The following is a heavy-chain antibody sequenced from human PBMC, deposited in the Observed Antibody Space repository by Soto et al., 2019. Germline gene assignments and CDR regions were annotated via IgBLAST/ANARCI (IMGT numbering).Heavy chain of an antibody. CDR2: INWNGGST. CDR3: ARDLSVYYGSGGGTYGMGV. CDR1: GFTFDDYG. Sequence: EVQLVESGGGVVRPGGSLRLSCAASGFTFDDYGMSWVRQTPGKGLEWVYGINWNGGSTGYADSVKGRFTISRDNAKNSLYLQMNSLRAEDTVLYYCARDLSVYYGSGGGTYGMGVWGQGTTVTVSS. J-gene: IGHJ6*02. V-gene: IGHV3-20*04. D-gene: IGHD3-10*01.